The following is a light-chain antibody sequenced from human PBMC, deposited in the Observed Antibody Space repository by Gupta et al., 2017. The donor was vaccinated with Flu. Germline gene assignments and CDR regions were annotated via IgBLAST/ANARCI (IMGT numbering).Light chain of an antibody. CDR1: QNLLHSNGYHS. Sequence: DIVMTQSPLSLPVTPGEPASISCRSSQNLLHSNGYHSLNWYLQKPRQSPQLLIYLGSNRASGVSDRFSGSGSGTDFTLKISRVEADDVGVYYCMQTLQTPWTFGQGTXAEIK. J-gene: IGKJ1*01. CDR3: MQTLQTPWT. V-gene: IGKV2-28*01. CDR2: LGS.